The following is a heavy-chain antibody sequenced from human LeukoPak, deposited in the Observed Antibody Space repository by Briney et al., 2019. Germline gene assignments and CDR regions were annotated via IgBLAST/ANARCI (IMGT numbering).Heavy chain of an antibody. V-gene: IGHV3-9*01. D-gene: IGHD6-13*01. CDR3: AKDGIIAAAGTPYFDY. CDR1: GFTFSSYA. CDR2: ISWNSGSI. Sequence: GGSLRLSCAASGFTFSSYAMSWVRQAPGKGLEWVSGISWNSGSIGYADSVKGRFTISRDNAKNSLYLQMNSLRAEDTALYYCAKDGIIAAAGTPYFDYWGQGTLVTVSS. J-gene: IGHJ4*02.